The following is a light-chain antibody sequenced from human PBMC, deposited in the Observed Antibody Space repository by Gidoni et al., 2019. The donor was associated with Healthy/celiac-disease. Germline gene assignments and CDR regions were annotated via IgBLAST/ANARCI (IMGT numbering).Light chain of an antibody. V-gene: IGKV1-5*01. Sequence: DIQMTQSPSTLSASVGDRVTITCRASQSISSWLAWYQQKPGKAPKLLIYDASSLESGVPSRCSGSGSGTEFTLTISSLQHDDFATYYCQQYNSYSTFXQXTKVEIK. CDR3: QQYNSYST. J-gene: IGKJ1*01. CDR1: QSISSW. CDR2: DAS.